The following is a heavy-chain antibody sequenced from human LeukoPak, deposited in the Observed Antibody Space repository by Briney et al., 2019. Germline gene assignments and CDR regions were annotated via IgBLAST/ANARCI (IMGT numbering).Heavy chain of an antibody. Sequence: GGSLRLSCAASGFTFSDHSMNWVRQAPGKGLERVSYISSASGTIYYADSVKGRFTISRDNAKNSLYLQMNSLRAEDTAVYYCARGPIVVAPFSEFDPWGQGTLVTVSS. CDR1: GFTFSDHS. V-gene: IGHV3-48*04. J-gene: IGHJ5*02. D-gene: IGHD3-22*01. CDR3: ARGPIVVAPFSEFDP. CDR2: ISSASGTI.